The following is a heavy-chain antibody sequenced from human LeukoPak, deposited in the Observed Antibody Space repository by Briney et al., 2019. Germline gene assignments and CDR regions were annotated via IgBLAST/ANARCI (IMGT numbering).Heavy chain of an antibody. D-gene: IGHD6-13*01. CDR3: ARDAKHIAAAGNAFNI. V-gene: IGHV3-53*01. CDR1: GFSVSSAY. CDR2: IYSGETT. J-gene: IGHJ3*02. Sequence: GGSLRLSCAVSGFSVSSAYMSWVRQAPGRGLEWVSVIYSGETTYYADSVKGRFAISRDTSKNTLYLQMNSLRAEDTAVYYCARDAKHIAAAGNAFNIWGQGTMVTVSS.